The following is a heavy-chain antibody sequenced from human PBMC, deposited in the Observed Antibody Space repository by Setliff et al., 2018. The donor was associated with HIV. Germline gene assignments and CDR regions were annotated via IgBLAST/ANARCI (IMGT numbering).Heavy chain of an antibody. Sequence: SETLSLTCAVNGGSFSGYYWSWIRQPPGKGLESIGEINHSGSTKNNPTPKSRVTISLDTSKSQSSLRMRSVTAADTAVYYCARVFVDTAVLRVLEYYFDSWGRGTLVTVSS. CDR3: ARVFVDTAVLRVLEYYFDS. J-gene: IGHJ4*02. CDR2: INHSGST. D-gene: IGHD5-18*01. CDR1: GGSFSGYY. V-gene: IGHV4-34*01.